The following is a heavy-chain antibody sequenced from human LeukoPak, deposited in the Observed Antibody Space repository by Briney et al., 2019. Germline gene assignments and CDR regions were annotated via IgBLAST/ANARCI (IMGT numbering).Heavy chain of an antibody. Sequence: SQTLSLTCAISGDSVSSNSAAWNWLRQSPSRGLEWLGRTYYRSKWYNDYAVSVKSRITINPDTSKNQFSLQLNSVTPEDTAVYYCARTQQLVPWHFDYWGQGTLVTVSS. D-gene: IGHD6-13*01. J-gene: IGHJ4*02. CDR1: GDSVSSNSAA. V-gene: IGHV6-1*01. CDR2: TYYRSKWYN. CDR3: ARTQQLVPWHFDY.